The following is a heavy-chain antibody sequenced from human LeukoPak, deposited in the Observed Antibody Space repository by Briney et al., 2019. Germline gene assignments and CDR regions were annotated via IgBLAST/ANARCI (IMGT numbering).Heavy chain of an antibody. CDR1: GFTFSSYW. V-gene: IGHV3-74*01. CDR3: ARAPGERSSSWIDY. D-gene: IGHD6-13*01. Sequence: GGSLRLSCAASGFTFSSYWMHWVRQAPGKGLVWVSRINSDGSSTSYADSVKCRFTISRDNAKNTLYLQMHSLRAEDTAVYYCARAPGERSSSWIDYWGQGTLVTVSS. CDR2: INSDGSST. J-gene: IGHJ4*02.